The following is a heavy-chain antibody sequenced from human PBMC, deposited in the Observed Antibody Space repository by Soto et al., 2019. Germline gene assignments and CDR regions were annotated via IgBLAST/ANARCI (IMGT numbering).Heavy chain of an antibody. D-gene: IGHD2-15*01. CDR2: IYPGDSDT. CDR3: ARRPAVAARLHAIDI. J-gene: IGHJ3*02. Sequence: GGSLKISCKGSGYSFTSYWIGWVRQMPGKGLEWMGIIYPGDSDTRYSPSFQGQVTISADKSISTAYLQWSSLKASDTSVYYCARRPAVAARLHAIDIWGQGTMVTVSS. V-gene: IGHV5-51*01. CDR1: GYSFTSYW.